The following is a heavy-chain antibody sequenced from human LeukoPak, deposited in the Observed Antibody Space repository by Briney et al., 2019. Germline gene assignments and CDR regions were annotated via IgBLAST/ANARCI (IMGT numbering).Heavy chain of an antibody. CDR3: AKVLRGSSGWYDRGYYGMDV. V-gene: IGHV3-30*18. D-gene: IGHD6-19*01. Sequence: PGGSLRLSCAASVFTFSSYGMHWVRQAPGKGLEWVAVISYDGSNKYYADSVKGRFTISRDNSKNTLYLQMNSLRAEDTAVYYCAKVLRGSSGWYDRGYYGMDVWGQGTTVTVSS. J-gene: IGHJ6*02. CDR1: VFTFSSYG. CDR2: ISYDGSNK.